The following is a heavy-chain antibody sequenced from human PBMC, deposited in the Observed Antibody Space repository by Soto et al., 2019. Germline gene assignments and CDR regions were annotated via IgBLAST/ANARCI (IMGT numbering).Heavy chain of an antibody. D-gene: IGHD3-22*01. CDR2: IYYSGST. Sequence: PSETLSLTCTVSGGSISSYYWSWIRQPPGKGLEWIGYIYYSGSTNYNPSLKSRVTISVDTSKNQFSLKLSSVTAADTAVYYCARDMIXVVNSGKDYYYYYGMDVWGQGTTVTVSS. CDR1: GGSISSYY. CDR3: ARDMIXVVNSGKDYYYYYGMDV. V-gene: IGHV4-59*01. J-gene: IGHJ6*02.